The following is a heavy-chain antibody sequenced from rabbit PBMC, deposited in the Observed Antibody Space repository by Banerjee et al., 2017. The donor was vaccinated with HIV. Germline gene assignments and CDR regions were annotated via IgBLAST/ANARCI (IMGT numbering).Heavy chain of an antibody. D-gene: IGHD6-1*01. CDR3: ARDRGYYVDYGYYGYGFDL. Sequence: QEQLVESGGGLVQPGGSLKLSCKASGFDFSSYGVSWVRQASGKGLEWIACIYAGEYATTYYASWAKGRFTISKTSSTTVTLQMTSLTAADTATYFCARDRGYYVDYGYYGYGFDLWGQGTLVTVS. CDR2: IYAGEYATT. J-gene: IGHJ4*01. V-gene: IGHV1S45*01. CDR1: GFDFSSYG.